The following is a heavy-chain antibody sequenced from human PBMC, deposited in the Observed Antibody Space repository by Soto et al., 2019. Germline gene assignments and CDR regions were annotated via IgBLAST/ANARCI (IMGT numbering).Heavy chain of an antibody. D-gene: IGHD3-16*01. Sequence: QVQLVQSGAEVKKPGSSVKVSCKASGGTFSSYAISWVRQAPGQGLEWMGGIIPIFGTANYAQKLQGRVTITADESTSTAYMELSSLRSEDTAVYYCARDYDYVWGSYRTSGYYGMDVWGQGTTVTVSS. CDR1: GGTFSSYA. V-gene: IGHV1-69*01. CDR2: IIPIFGTA. CDR3: ARDYDYVWGSYRTSGYYGMDV. J-gene: IGHJ6*02.